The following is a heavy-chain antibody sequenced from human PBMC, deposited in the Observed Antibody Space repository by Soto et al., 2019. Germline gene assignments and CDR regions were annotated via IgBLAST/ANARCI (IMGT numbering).Heavy chain of an antibody. CDR2: ISYDGSNK. D-gene: IGHD6-13*01. CDR1: GFTFSSYA. Sequence: PGGPLRLSCAASGFTFSSYAMHWVRQAPGKGLEWVAVISYDGSNKYYADSVKGRFTISRDNSKNTLYLQMNSLRAEDTAVYYRAGVYSSSWYPETYYFDYWGQGTLVTVSS. J-gene: IGHJ4*02. CDR3: AGVYSSSWYPETYYFDY. V-gene: IGHV3-30-3*01.